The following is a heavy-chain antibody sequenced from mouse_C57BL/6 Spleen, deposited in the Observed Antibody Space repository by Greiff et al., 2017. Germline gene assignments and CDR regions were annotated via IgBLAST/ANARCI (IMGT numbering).Heavy chain of an antibody. CDR3: TPLYYDYDVEAMDY. V-gene: IGHV6-3*01. CDR1: GFTFSNYW. CDR2: IRLKSDNYAT. Sequence: EVHLVESGGGLVQPGGSMKLSCVASGFTFSNYWMNWVRQSPEKGLEWVAQIRLKSDNYATHYAESVKGRFTISRDDSKSSVYLQMNNLRAEDTGIYHCTPLYYDYDVEAMDYWGQGTSVTVSS. D-gene: IGHD2-4*01. J-gene: IGHJ4*01.